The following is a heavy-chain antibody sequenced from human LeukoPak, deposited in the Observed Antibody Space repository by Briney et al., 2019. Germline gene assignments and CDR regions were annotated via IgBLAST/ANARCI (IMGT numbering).Heavy chain of an antibody. D-gene: IGHD4-17*01. J-gene: IGHJ4*02. V-gene: IGHV3-7*01. CDR1: GFTFSSYW. CDR3: ARIYGEAQRDLTAGDFDY. CDR2: IKQDGSEK. Sequence: SGGSLRLSCAASGFTFSSYWMSWVRQAPGKGLEWVANIKQDGSEKYYVDSVKGRFTISRDNAKNSLYLQMNSLRAEDTAVYYCARIYGEAQRDLTAGDFDYWGQRTLVTISS.